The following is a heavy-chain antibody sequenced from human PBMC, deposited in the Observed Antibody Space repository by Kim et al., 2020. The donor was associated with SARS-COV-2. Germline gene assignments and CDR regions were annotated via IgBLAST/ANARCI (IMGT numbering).Heavy chain of an antibody. J-gene: IGHJ6*02. V-gene: IGHV1-69*01. Sequence: FPGRVTITEDESTSTAYMELSSLRSEDTAVYYCARPSYGSPMDYYYYGMDVWGQGTTVTVSS. CDR3: ARPSYGSPMDYYYYGMDV. D-gene: IGHD2-8*01.